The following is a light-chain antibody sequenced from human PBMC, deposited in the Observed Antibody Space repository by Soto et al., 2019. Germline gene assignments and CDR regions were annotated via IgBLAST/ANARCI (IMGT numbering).Light chain of an antibody. J-gene: IGKJ5*01. CDR3: QQYYSYPSTT. CDR2: AAS. CDR1: QSISNH. Sequence: DIQMTQSQSSLSASVEDRVIITCRASQSISNHLNWYQQKPGKAPKLLIYAASTLQSGVPSRFSGSGSGTDFTLTISCLQSEDFATYYCQQYYSYPSTTFGQGTRLEIK. V-gene: IGKV1-39*01.